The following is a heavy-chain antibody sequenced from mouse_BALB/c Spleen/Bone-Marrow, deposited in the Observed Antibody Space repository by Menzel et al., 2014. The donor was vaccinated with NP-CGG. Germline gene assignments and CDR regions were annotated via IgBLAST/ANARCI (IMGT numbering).Heavy chain of an antibody. J-gene: IGHJ3*01. Sequence: LVESGAELVKPGASVKLSSKASGYTFTSYWIHWVKLRPGHGLEWIGEINPSNGRTNYNEKFKNKATLTVDKSSSTAYIQLSSLTSEDSAVYYCARYDGPAWFAYWGQGTLVTVS. CDR1: GYTFTSYW. CDR3: ARYDGPAWFAY. V-gene: IGHV1S81*02. CDR2: INPSNGRT. D-gene: IGHD2-3*01.